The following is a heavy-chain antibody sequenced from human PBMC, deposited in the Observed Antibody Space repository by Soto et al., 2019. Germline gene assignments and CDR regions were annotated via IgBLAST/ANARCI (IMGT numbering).Heavy chain of an antibody. D-gene: IGHD3-22*01. Sequence: GGSLRLSCAASGFTFSSYAMSWVRQAPGKGLERVSAISGSGGSTYYADSVKGRFTISRDNSKNTLYLQMNSLRAEDTAVYYCAKDRLVVGPLITIFDYWGQGTLVTVSS. J-gene: IGHJ4*02. V-gene: IGHV3-23*01. CDR1: GFTFSSYA. CDR2: ISGSGGST. CDR3: AKDRLVVGPLITIFDY.